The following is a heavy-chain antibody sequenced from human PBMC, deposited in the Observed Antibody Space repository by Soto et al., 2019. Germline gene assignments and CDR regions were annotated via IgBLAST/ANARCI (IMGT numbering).Heavy chain of an antibody. Sequence: SETLSLTCTVSGGSIISSRFSCGWIRQPPGKGLEWIGSVESVVNTYDNPSFRSRVTLSADTSKNQFSLTMTSVTAADTAVYYFARHVRGAVTMNWFDPLGQGPPVTVSS. CDR1: GGSIISSRFS. V-gene: IGHV4-39*01. CDR2: VESVVNT. CDR3: ARHVRGAVTMNWFDP. D-gene: IGHD3-10*02. J-gene: IGHJ5*02.